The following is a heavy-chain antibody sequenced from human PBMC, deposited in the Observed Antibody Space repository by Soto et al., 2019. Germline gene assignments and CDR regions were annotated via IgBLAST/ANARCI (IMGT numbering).Heavy chain of an antibody. D-gene: IGHD3-22*01. CDR3: ASRVANYYASSGYYYSAFDI. CDR1: GCTFSSYA. CDR2: IIPSFGTA. Sequence: AVKVSCKASGCTFSSYAISWVRQAPGQGLEWMGGIIPSFGTANYAQKFQGRVTITADESTSTAYMELSSLRSDDTAVYYCASRVANYYASSGYYYSAFDIWGQGTMVTVSS. V-gene: IGHV1-69*13. J-gene: IGHJ3*02.